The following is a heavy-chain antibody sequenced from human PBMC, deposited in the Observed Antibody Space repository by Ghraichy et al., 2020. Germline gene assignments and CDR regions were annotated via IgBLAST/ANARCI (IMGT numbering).Heavy chain of an antibody. D-gene: IGHD3-10*01. CDR1: GGSVSGYY. V-gene: IGHV4-59*08. J-gene: IGHJ4*01. CDR2: INYSGDT. CDR3: AIVSYASGKLWIDH. Sequence: SETLSLTCTVSGGSVSGYYWSWIRQPPGKELEWIGYINYSGDTKYTPSLESRVNISLETSKNQFSLKLTSVTAAETAIYYCAIVSYASGKLWIDHWGQGTPVTVSS.